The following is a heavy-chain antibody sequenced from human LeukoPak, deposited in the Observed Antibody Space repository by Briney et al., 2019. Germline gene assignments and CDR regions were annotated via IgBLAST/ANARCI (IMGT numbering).Heavy chain of an antibody. CDR2: ISSSSSTI. D-gene: IGHD6-19*01. V-gene: IGHV3-48*01. CDR1: GFTFSSYS. J-gene: IGHJ4*02. Sequence: PGESLRLSCAASGFTFSSYSMNWVRQAPGKGLEWVSYISSSSSTIYYADSVKGRFTISRDNAKNSLYLQMNSLRAEDTAVYYCARDHSSGCFDYWGQGTLVTVSS. CDR3: ARDHSSGCFDY.